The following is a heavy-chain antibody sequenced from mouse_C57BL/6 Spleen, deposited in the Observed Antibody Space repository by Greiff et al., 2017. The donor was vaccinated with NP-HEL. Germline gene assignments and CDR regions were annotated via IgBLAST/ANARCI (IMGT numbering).Heavy chain of an antibody. CDR1: GYAFSSSW. Sequence: VQLQQSGPELVKPGASVKISCKASGYAFSSSWMNWVKQRPGKGLEWIGRIYPGDGDTNYNGKFKGKATLTADKSSSTAYMQLSSLTSEDSAVYFCARRGDDGYFDYWGQGTTLTVSS. CDR3: ARRGDDGYFDY. J-gene: IGHJ2*01. CDR2: IYPGDGDT. V-gene: IGHV1-82*01. D-gene: IGHD2-12*01.